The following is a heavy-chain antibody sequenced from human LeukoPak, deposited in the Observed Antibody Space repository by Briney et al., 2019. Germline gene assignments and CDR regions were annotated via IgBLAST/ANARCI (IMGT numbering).Heavy chain of an antibody. V-gene: IGHV3-73*01. CDR1: GFTFSGST. CDR2: IRSKANSYAT. D-gene: IGHD5/OR15-5a*01. J-gene: IGHJ2*01. Sequence: GGSLRLSCTASGFTFSGSTMHWVRQASGKGLEWVGRIRSKANSYATAYAASVKGRFTISRDNAKNSLYLQMNSLRAEDTAVYYCARGPGLYEMGRYFDLWGRGTLVTVSS. CDR3: ARGPGLYEMGRYFDL.